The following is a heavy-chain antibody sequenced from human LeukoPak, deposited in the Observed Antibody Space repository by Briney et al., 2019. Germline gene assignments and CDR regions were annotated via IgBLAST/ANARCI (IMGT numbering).Heavy chain of an antibody. Sequence: SETLSLTCAVYGGSFSGYYWSWIRQPPGKGLEWIGEINHSGSTNYNPSLKSRVTISVDTSKNQFSQKLSSVTAADTAVYYCARVGSGWFPFFYFDYWGQGTLVTVSS. CDR1: GGSFSGYY. D-gene: IGHD6-19*01. CDR2: INHSGST. V-gene: IGHV4-34*01. J-gene: IGHJ4*02. CDR3: ARVGSGWFPFFYFDY.